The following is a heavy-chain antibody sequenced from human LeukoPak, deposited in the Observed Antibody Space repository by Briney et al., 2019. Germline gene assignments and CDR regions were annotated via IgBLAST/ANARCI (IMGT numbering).Heavy chain of an antibody. V-gene: IGHV1-8*01. CDR2: MNPNSGNT. J-gene: IGHJ6*02. D-gene: IGHD1-7*01. CDR3: ARGFSNWNYVGRYYYGMDV. Sequence: ASVKVSCKASGYTFTSYDINGVRQATGQGLEWMGWMNPNSGNTGYAQKFQGRVTMTRNTSISTAYMELSSLRSEDTAVYYCARGFSNWNYVGRYYYGMDVWGQGTTVTVSS. CDR1: GYTFTSYD.